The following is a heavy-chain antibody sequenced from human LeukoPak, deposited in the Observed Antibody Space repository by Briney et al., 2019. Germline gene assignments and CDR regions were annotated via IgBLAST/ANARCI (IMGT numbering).Heavy chain of an antibody. J-gene: IGHJ5*02. CDR1: GFTFSTYS. CDR3: ARAHNNWFDP. V-gene: IGHV3-48*02. Sequence: PGGSLRLSCAASGFTFSTYSMNWVRQAPGKGLEWVSNISRSSNTIYYADSVKGRFTISRDNAKNSLYLHMSSLRDEDTAVYYCARAHNNWFDPWGQGTLVTSST. CDR2: ISRSSNTI.